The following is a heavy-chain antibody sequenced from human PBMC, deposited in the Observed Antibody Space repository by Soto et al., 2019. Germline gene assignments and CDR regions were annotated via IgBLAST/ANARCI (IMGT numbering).Heavy chain of an antibody. D-gene: IGHD6-19*01. CDR1: GFIFSDYS. V-gene: IGHV3-21*04. J-gene: IGHJ4*02. Sequence: GGSLRLSCAASGFIFSDYSMNWVRLTPGKGLEWVSSINPSGIYTFYADAVKGRFTITRDNAQKLLFLQMNSLRAEDTAVYYCASIAVAGTFGYWGQGTLVTVSS. CDR3: ASIAVAGTFGY. CDR2: INPSGIYT.